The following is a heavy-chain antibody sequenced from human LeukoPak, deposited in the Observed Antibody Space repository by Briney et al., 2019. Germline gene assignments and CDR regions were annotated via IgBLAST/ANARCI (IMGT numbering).Heavy chain of an antibody. D-gene: IGHD3-16*02. J-gene: IGHJ4*02. Sequence: TSETLSLTCTVSGGSISSYYWSWIRQPPGKGLEWIGEINHSGSTNYNPSLKSRVTISVDTSKNQFSLKLSSVTAADTAVYYCARGRYLRFDYWGQGTLVTVSS. CDR2: INHSGST. V-gene: IGHV4-34*01. CDR3: ARGRYLRFDY. CDR1: GGSISSYY.